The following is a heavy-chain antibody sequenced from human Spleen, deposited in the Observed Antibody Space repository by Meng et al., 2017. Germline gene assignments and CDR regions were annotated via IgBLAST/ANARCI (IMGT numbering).Heavy chain of an antibody. CDR3: ARDTGYSSGWSEIFDY. D-gene: IGHD6-19*01. Sequence: GESLKISCAASGFSVSSKYMTWVRQAPGKGLEWVAVISYDGSNKYYADSVKGRFTISRDNSKNTLYLQMNSLRAEDTAVYYCARDTGYSSGWSEIFDYWGQGTRVTVSS. CDR1: GFSVSSKY. J-gene: IGHJ4*02. CDR2: ISYDGSNK. V-gene: IGHV3-30*03.